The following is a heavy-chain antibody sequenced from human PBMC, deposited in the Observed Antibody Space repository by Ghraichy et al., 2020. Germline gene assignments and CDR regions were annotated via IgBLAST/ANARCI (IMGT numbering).Heavy chain of an antibody. V-gene: IGHV1-2*02. CDR3: ARDGRASRLFDY. D-gene: IGHD1-26*01. Sequence: ASVKVSCKPSGYTFTGYHIHWVRQAPGQGLKWIGRINPDSGVTNYGQNFQGRVTMARDTSINTAYMELSTLRSDDTAFYYCARDGRASRLFDYWGQGTLVTVSS. CDR2: INPDSGVT. J-gene: IGHJ4*02. CDR1: GYTFTGYH.